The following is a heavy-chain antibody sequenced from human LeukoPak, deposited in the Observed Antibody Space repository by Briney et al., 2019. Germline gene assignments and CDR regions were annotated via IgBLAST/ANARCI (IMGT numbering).Heavy chain of an antibody. CDR3: AKGISEDGVNFERRADY. CDR1: GFTFSSHV. Sequence: GGSLRLSCVGSGFTFSSHVMSWVRQAPGKGLEWVSSISGNGHHTYYADSVRGRFTISRDGSRNTVLLQMNSLRVEDTAVYYCAKGISEDGVNFERRADYWGQGTQVTVSS. J-gene: IGHJ4*02. CDR2: ISGNGHHT. D-gene: IGHD1-1*01. V-gene: IGHV3-23*01.